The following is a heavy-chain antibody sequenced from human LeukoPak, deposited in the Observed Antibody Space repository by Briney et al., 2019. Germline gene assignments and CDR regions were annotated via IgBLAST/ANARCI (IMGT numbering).Heavy chain of an antibody. D-gene: IGHD3-3*01. J-gene: IGHJ6*03. CDR3: ARGNQITIFGVVTAYYMDV. CDR2: INHSGST. V-gene: IGHV4-34*01. Sequence: SETLSLTCAVFGGSLSGYYWTWIRQPPGKGLEWIGKINHSGSTNYNPSLKSRVTISVDTSKNQFSLKLNSVTAADTAVYSCARGNQITIFGVVTAYYMDVWGKGTTVTVSS. CDR1: GGSLSGYY.